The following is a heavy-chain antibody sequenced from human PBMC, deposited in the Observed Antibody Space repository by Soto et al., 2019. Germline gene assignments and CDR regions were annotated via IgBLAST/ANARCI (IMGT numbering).Heavy chain of an antibody. J-gene: IGHJ4*02. V-gene: IGHV1-18*01. CDR2: ISAYNGKT. Sequence: QVKLVQSGTEVKKPGASIKVSCKASGYSFATSGMSWVRQAPGQGLEWMGWISAYNGKTNYDQNLQERVTMTTDTPTNTADLEVRNLRSDDTAVYYCARAGQYYDASGYANWGQGSLVTVSS. CDR1: GYSFATSG. D-gene: IGHD3-22*01. CDR3: ARAGQYYDASGYAN.